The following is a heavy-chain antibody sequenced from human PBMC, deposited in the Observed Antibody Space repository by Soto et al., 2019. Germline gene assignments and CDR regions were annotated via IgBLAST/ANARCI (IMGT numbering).Heavy chain of an antibody. Sequence: SETLSLTCTVSGGSVSSGSYYWSWIRQPPGKGLEWIGYIYYSGSTNYNPSLKSRVTISVDTSKNQFSLKLSSVTAADTAVYYCARGNDFWSGYYYFDYWGQGTLVTVSS. CDR1: GGSVSSGSYY. CDR2: IYYSGST. D-gene: IGHD3-3*01. J-gene: IGHJ4*02. CDR3: ARGNDFWSGYYYFDY. V-gene: IGHV4-61*01.